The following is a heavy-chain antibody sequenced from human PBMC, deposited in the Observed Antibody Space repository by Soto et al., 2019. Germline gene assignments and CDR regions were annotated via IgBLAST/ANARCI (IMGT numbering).Heavy chain of an antibody. D-gene: IGHD3-3*01. CDR2: INHSAST. Sequence: PSETLSLTCAVYGGSFSGYYWSWIRQPPGKGLEWIGEINHSASTNYNPSLKSRVTISVDTSKNQFSLKLSSVTAADTAVYYCARGRYDFWSGYESRMDWFDPWGQGTLVTVSS. V-gene: IGHV4-34*01. CDR3: ARGRYDFWSGYESRMDWFDP. J-gene: IGHJ5*02. CDR1: GGSFSGYY.